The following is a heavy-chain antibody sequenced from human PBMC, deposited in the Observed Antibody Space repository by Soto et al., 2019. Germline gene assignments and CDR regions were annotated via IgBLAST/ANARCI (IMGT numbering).Heavy chain of an antibody. J-gene: IGHJ4*02. CDR1: GYTFTSYG. CDR3: VRDVGDDFWSSYSHQYTDY. V-gene: IGHV1-18*01. CDR2: ISAYNGNT. D-gene: IGHD3-3*01. Sequence: GASVKVSCKASGYTFTSYGISWVRQAPGQGLEWMGWISAYNGNTNYAQKLQGRVTMTTDTSTSTAYMELRSLRSDDTAVYYCVRDVGDDFWSSYSHQYTDYWGQGTLVSVSS.